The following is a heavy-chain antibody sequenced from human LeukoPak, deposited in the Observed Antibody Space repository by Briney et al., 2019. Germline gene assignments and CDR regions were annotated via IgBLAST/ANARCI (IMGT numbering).Heavy chain of an antibody. D-gene: IGHD3-22*01. J-gene: IGHJ1*01. CDR2: IIPIFGTA. CDR3: ARHSDYYDSSGPFQH. CDR1: GGTFSSYA. Sequence: SVKVSCKASGGTFSSYAISWVRQAPGQGLEWMGGIIPIFGTANYAQKFQGRVTITTDESTSTAYMELSSLRSEDTAVYYCARHSDYYDSSGPFQHWGQGTVVTVSS. V-gene: IGHV1-69*05.